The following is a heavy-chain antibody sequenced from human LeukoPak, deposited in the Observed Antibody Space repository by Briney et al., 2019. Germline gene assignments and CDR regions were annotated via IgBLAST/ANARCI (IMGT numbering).Heavy chain of an antibody. D-gene: IGHD6-13*01. Sequence: GGSLRLSCAASGFTFSSYDMHWVRQATGKGLEWVSAIGTAGDTYYPGSAKGRFTISRENAKNSLYLQMNSLRAGDTAVYYCARAPYSSSWYSRWYFDLWGRGTLVTVSS. CDR2: IGTAGDT. J-gene: IGHJ2*01. CDR1: GFTFSSYD. V-gene: IGHV3-13*01. CDR3: ARAPYSSSWYSRWYFDL.